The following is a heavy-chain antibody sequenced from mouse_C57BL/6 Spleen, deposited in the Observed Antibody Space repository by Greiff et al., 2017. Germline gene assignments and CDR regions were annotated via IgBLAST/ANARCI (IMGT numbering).Heavy chain of an antibody. J-gene: IGHJ3*01. Sequence: DVMLVESGGGLVQPKGSLKLSCAASGFSFNTYAMNWVRQAPGKGLEWVARIRSKSNNYATYYADSVKDRFTISRDDSESMLYLQMNNLKTEDTAMYYCVRSEEGWAWFAYWGQGTLVTVSA. V-gene: IGHV10-1*01. CDR2: IRSKSNNYAT. D-gene: IGHD2-3*01. CDR1: GFSFNTYA. CDR3: VRSEEGWAWFAY.